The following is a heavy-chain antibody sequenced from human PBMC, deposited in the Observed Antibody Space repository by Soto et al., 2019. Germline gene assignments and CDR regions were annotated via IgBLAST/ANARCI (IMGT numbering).Heavy chain of an antibody. V-gene: IGHV2-5*02. J-gene: IGHJ4*02. CDR1: GFSLSTSGVG. D-gene: IGHD3-22*01. CDR3: ARYSSGYYWGPGYFDY. Sequence: QITLKESGPTLVKPTQTLTLTCTFSGFSLSTSGVGVGWIRQPPGKALEWLALIYWDDDKRYSPSLKSRLTITKDTTKNQVVLTMTNMDPVDTATYYCARYSSGYYWGPGYFDYWGQGTLVTVSS. CDR2: IYWDDDK.